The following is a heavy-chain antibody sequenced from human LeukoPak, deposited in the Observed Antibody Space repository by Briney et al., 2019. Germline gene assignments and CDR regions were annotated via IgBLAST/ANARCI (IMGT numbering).Heavy chain of an antibody. Sequence: GGSLRLSCAASGFTVSSNYMTWVRQAPGKGLEWVGFISSKGYGGTTEYAASVKGRFTISRDDSKSIVYLQMNSLRAEDTAVYYCAKDDKYYDSSGSITFQHWGQGTLVTVSS. D-gene: IGHD3-22*01. CDR2: ISSKGYGGTT. J-gene: IGHJ1*01. V-gene: IGHV3-71*01. CDR3: AKDDKYYDSSGSITFQH. CDR1: GFTVSSNY.